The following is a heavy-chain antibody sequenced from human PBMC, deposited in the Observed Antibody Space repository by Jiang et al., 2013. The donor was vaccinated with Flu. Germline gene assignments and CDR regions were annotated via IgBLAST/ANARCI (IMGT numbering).Heavy chain of an antibody. CDR3: ARGHITMIVVVTFSWFDP. Sequence: PGLVKPSQTLSLTCTVSGGSISSGGYYWSWIRQHPGKGLEWIGYIYYSGSTYYNPSLKSRVTISVDTSKNQFSLKLSSVTAADTAVYYCARGHITMIVVVTFSWFDPWGQGTLVTVSS. CDR2: IYYSGST. J-gene: IGHJ5*02. V-gene: IGHV4-31*03. D-gene: IGHD3-22*01. CDR1: GGSISSGGYY.